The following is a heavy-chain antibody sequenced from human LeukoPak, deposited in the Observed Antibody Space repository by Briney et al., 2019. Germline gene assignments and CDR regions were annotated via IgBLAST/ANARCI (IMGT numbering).Heavy chain of an antibody. CDR2: IYSGGST. V-gene: IGHV3-53*01. Sequence: GGSLRLSCAASGFTVSSNYMSWVRQAPGKGLEWVSVIYSGGSTHYADSVKGRFTISRDNAKNSLYLQMNSLRAEDTAVYYCARGVTMIVVVTLGFDYWGQGTLITVSS. CDR1: GFTVSSNY. D-gene: IGHD3-22*01. CDR3: ARGVTMIVVVTLGFDY. J-gene: IGHJ4*02.